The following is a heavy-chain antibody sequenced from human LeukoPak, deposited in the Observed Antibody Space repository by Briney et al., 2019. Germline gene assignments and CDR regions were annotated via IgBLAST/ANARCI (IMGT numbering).Heavy chain of an antibody. CDR1: GGSISSGSYY. Sequence: SETLSLTSTVSGGSISSGSYYWSWIRQPAGKGLEWIGRIYTSGSTNYNPSLKSRVTISVDTSKNQFSLKLSSVTAADTAVYYCARDADILTGYYLDYWGQGTLVTVSS. J-gene: IGHJ4*02. CDR2: IYTSGST. D-gene: IGHD3-9*01. CDR3: ARDADILTGYYLDY. V-gene: IGHV4-61*02.